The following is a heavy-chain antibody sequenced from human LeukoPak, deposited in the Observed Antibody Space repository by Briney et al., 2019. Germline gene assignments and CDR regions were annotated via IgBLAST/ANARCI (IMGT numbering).Heavy chain of an antibody. V-gene: IGHV1-58*01. Sequence: ASVKVSCKASGFTFTSSAVQWVRQACGQRLEWIGWIVVGSGNTNYAQKFQERVTITRDMSTSTAYMELSSLRSEDTAVYYCAGGDYDFWSGYYIYYYYGMDVWGQGTTVTVSS. J-gene: IGHJ6*02. CDR1: GFTFTSSA. D-gene: IGHD3-3*01. CDR2: IVVGSGNT. CDR3: AGGDYDFWSGYYIYYYYGMDV.